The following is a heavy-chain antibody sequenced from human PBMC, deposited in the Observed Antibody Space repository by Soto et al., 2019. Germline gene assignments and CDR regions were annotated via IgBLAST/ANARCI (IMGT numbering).Heavy chain of an antibody. Sequence: PSETLSLTCTVSGGSISSYYWSWIRQPPGKGLEWIGYIYYSGSTNYNPSLKSRVTISVDTSKNQFSLKLSSVTAADTAVYYCARKAVTTVTFDSWGQGTLVNVSS. CDR3: ARKAVTTVTFDS. CDR2: IYYSGST. CDR1: GGSISSYY. J-gene: IGHJ4*02. V-gene: IGHV4-59*01. D-gene: IGHD4-17*01.